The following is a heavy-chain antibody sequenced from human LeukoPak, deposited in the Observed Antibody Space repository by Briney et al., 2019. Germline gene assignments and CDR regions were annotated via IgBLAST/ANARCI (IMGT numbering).Heavy chain of an antibody. CDR1: GFTFSDYS. CDR3: AKVRYCSGVNCYPDDN. J-gene: IGHJ4*02. D-gene: IGHD2-15*01. CDR2: IRYDGNNK. Sequence: SGGSLRLSCAASGFTFSDYSMHWVRQAPGKGLNWVAFIRYDGNNKYYADSVKGRFTISRDNSKNMLYLEMNSLSTEDPAVYYCAKVRYCSGVNCYPDDNWGQGTLVTVSS. V-gene: IGHV3-30*02.